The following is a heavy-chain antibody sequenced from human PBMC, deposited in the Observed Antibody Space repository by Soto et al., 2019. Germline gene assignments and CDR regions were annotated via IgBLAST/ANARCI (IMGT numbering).Heavy chain of an antibody. CDR3: AQRGLMTFSDKDYFNH. Sequence: EVQLLESGGDLVQPGGSLRLSCVGSGFSFDNYGMSWVRQAPGKGLEWVSAIKSDGSSTYYSASVKDRFTISRDNSKNTLYLQLNSLRSEDTAVYYCAQRGLMTFSDKDYFNHGGRGTLVTVSS. J-gene: IGHJ4*02. V-gene: IGHV3-23*01. CDR2: IKSDGSST. CDR1: GFSFDNYG. D-gene: IGHD3-16*01.